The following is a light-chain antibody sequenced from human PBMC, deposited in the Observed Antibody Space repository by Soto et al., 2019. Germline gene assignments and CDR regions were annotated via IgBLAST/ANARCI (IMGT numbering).Light chain of an antibody. V-gene: IGKV1-12*01. CDR1: QDISPW. J-gene: IGKJ1*01. CDR3: QQTTTPGT. CDR2: SAS. Sequence: DIQMTQSPSSLYASVGDRVTITCRASQDISPWLAWYQHKPGEAPKLLIYSASNLQSGVPSRFSGSGSGTEFTLTISSLQPNDFTTYYCQQTTTPGTFGQGTKVDIK.